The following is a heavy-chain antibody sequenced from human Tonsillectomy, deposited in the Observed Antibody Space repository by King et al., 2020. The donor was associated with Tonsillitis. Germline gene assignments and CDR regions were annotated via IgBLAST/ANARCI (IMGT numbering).Heavy chain of an antibody. Sequence: VQLQQWGAGLLKPSETLSLTCAVCSGSFSDYYWSWIRQPPGKGLEWIGEINHSGSTNYNSSLKSRVLISVDTSREHFSLNLNSVTAADTAVYYCAREGRAEGRTSGAFDIWGQGTMVTVSS. J-gene: IGHJ3*02. CDR1: SGSFSDYY. V-gene: IGHV4-34*01. D-gene: IGHD2-2*01. CDR2: INHSGST. CDR3: AREGRAEGRTSGAFDI.